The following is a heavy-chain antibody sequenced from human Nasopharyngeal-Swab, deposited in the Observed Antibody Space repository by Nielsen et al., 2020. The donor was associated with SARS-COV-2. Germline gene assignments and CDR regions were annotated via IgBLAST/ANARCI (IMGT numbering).Heavy chain of an antibody. CDR3: ARGDTWVTVVTRRAFDI. CDR2: IIPILGIA. D-gene: IGHD4-23*01. Sequence: SVNVSCKASGGTFSSYAISWVRQAPGQGLEWMGRIIPILGIANYAQKFQGRVTITADKSTSTAYMELSSLRSEDTAVYYCARGDTWVTVVTRRAFDIWGQGTMVTVSS. J-gene: IGHJ3*02. CDR1: GGTFSSYA. V-gene: IGHV1-69*04.